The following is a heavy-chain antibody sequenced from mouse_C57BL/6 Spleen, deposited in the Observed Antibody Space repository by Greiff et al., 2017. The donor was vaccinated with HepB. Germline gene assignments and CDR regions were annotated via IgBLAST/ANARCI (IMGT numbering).Heavy chain of an antibody. J-gene: IGHJ3*01. D-gene: IGHD2-4*01. V-gene: IGHV1-52*01. CDR1: GYTFTSYW. CDR3: ARQDYDYDVAWFAY. Sequence: VQLQQPGAELVRPGSSVKLSCKASGYTFTSYWMHWVKQRPIQGLEWIGNIDPSDSYTNYNQKFKGKSTLTVDKSSSTAYMQLSSLTSEDSAVYYCARQDYDYDVAWFAYWGQGTLVTVSA. CDR2: IDPSDSYT.